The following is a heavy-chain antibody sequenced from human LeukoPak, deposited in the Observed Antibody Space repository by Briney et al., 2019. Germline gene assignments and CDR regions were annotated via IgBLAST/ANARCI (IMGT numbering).Heavy chain of an antibody. D-gene: IGHD6-19*01. J-gene: IGHJ4*02. CDR3: SRGSGWLSVY. CDR2: ISGGTT. CDR1: GFTFSRYW. V-gene: IGHV3-49*04. Sequence: PGGSLRLSCAASGFTFSRYWMFWVRQAPGKGLEWIGFISGGTTEYAASVKGRFTISRDDSTSIAYLQMNSLTTEDTAVYYCSRGSGWLSVYWGQGTLVTVSS.